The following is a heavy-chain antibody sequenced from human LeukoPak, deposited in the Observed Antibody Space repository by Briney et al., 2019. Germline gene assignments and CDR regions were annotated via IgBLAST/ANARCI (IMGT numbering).Heavy chain of an antibody. CDR3: ARDISSGR. Sequence: GGSLRLSCAGSGFTFSTFWMSWVRQAPGKGLEWVAIINQDGSEKYYVDSVKGRFTISRDNAKNSLYLQMNSLRAEDTAVHYCARDISSGRWGQGTLVTVSS. J-gene: IGHJ4*02. V-gene: IGHV3-7*01. CDR2: INQDGSEK. D-gene: IGHD3-3*02. CDR1: GFTFSTFW.